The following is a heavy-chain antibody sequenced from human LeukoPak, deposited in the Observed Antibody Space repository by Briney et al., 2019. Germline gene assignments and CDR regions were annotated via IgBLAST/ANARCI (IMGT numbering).Heavy chain of an antibody. V-gene: IGHV3-48*04. CDR1: GFTFSGYD. CDR3: ARLRYYGMDV. Sequence: GGSLRLSCAASGFTFSGYDMSWIRQAPGKGLEWVSYTSSSSSTIYYADSVKSRFTISRDNAKNSMYLQMNSLRAEDTAVYYCARLRYYGMDVWGQGTTVTVSS. CDR2: TSSSSSTI. J-gene: IGHJ6*02.